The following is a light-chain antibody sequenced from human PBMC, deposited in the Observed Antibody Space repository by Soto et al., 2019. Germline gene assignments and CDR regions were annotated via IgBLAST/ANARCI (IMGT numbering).Light chain of an antibody. CDR2: DAT. J-gene: IGKJ3*01. CDR1: QCVGSY. Sequence: VLTQSPANLSLSPGESAALSCRASQCVGSYLAWLQQVPGQAPRLLIYDATNRANGIPAKFRGSGSGTDFTLTISSLEPEDFALYFCLQRASWPHTFGPGTKVEI. CDR3: LQRASWPHT. V-gene: IGKV3-11*01.